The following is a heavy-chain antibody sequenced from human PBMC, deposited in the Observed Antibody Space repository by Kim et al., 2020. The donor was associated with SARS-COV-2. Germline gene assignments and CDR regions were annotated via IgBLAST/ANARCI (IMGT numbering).Heavy chain of an antibody. J-gene: IGHJ4*01. CDR1: GDTISTTTYY. CDR2: VYYSGTT. V-gene: IGHV4-39*01. D-gene: IGHD3-9*01. CDR3: ARHGATTGYYAYFDY. Sequence: SETLSLTCSVSGDTISTTTYYWGWIRQPPGKGLEWIGSVYYSGTTYYNPSLKPRVTISVDTSKNQFSLMLSSVTAADTAVYYCARHGATTGYYAYFDYWG.